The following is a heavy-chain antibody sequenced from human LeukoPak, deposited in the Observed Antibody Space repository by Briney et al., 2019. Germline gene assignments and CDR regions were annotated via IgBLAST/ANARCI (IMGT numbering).Heavy chain of an antibody. CDR1: GFTFSSYA. V-gene: IGHV3-23*01. D-gene: IGHD3-22*01. J-gene: IGHJ4*02. CDR3: AKFDSSGYPRAPLGY. Sequence: VGSLRLSCAASGFTFSSYAMSWVRQAPGKGLEWVSAVSGSGGSTSYADSVKGRFTISRDNSKSTLYLQMNSLRAEDTAVYYCAKFDSSGYPRAPLGYWGQGTLVTVSS. CDR2: VSGSGGST.